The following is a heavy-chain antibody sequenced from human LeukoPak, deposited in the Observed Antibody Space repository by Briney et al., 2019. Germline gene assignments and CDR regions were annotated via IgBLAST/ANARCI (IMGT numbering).Heavy chain of an antibody. V-gene: IGHV3-30-3*01. J-gene: IGHJ4*02. CDR2: ISYDGSIK. CDR1: GFTFSSYA. D-gene: IGHD3-22*01. Sequence: GGSLRLSCAASGFTFSSYAMHWVRQAPGTGLGWVAVISYDGSIKDSAESVKDRFTISRDNSKNTLYLQMNSLRAEDTAVYYCAREACPYRLCYYDSSGYSLNYYFDYWGQGTLVTVSS. CDR3: AREACPYRLCYYDSSGYSLNYYFDY.